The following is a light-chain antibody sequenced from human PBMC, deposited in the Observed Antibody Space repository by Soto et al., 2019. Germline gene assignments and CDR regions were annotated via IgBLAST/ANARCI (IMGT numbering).Light chain of an antibody. CDR1: SSDVGGYNY. CDR2: DVT. CDR3: CSSAGTYTSV. J-gene: IGLJ3*02. V-gene: IGLV2-11*01. Sequence: QSALTQPRSVSGSPGPSVTISCTGTSSDVGGYNYVSWYRQHPGKAPKLMIYDVTKRPSGVPDRFSGSKSGNTASLTISGLQAEDEADYYCCSSAGTYTSVFGGGTKLTVL.